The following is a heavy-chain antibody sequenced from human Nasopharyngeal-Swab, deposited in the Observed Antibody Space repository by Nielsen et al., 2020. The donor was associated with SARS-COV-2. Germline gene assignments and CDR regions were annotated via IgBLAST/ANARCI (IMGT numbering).Heavy chain of an antibody. V-gene: IGHV3-11*01. CDR2: ISSSGSTI. Sequence: GESLKISCAASGFTFSDYYMSWIRQAPGKGLERVSYISSSGSTIYYADSVKGRFTISRDNARNSLYLQMNSLRTEDTALYYCTKGRADYSNPSFDNWGQGTLVTVSS. J-gene: IGHJ4*02. CDR1: GFTFSDYY. D-gene: IGHD4-11*01. CDR3: TKGRADYSNPSFDN.